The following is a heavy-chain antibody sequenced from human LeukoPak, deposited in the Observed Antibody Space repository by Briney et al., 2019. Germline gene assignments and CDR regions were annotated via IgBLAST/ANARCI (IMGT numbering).Heavy chain of an antibody. CDR2: INPSGGST. CDR3: ARAGFGEPFDGMDV. J-gene: IGHJ6*02. D-gene: IGHD3-10*01. V-gene: IGHV1-46*01. Sequence: ASVKVSCKASGYTFTSYYMHWVRQAPGQGLEWMGIINPSGGSTSYAQKFQGRVTMTRATATNTGYMELSSLRSEDTAVYYCARAGFGEPFDGMDVWGQGTTVTVSS. CDR1: GYTFTSYY.